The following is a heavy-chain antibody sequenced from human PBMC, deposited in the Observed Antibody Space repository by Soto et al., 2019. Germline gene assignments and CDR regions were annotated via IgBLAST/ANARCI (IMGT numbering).Heavy chain of an antibody. CDR3: AKQSPYTNSWYDIDY. CDR1: GFTFSSYG. CDR2: ISGSGDST. D-gene: IGHD6-13*01. Sequence: EVQLLESGGGLVQPGGSPRLSCAASGFTFSSYGLNWVRQAPGEGLEWVSGISGSGDSTHYADSVKGRFTISRDNSKSTLYLQMNSLRAEDTAIYYCAKQSPYTNSWYDIDYWGQGTLVTVSS. V-gene: IGHV3-23*01. J-gene: IGHJ4*02.